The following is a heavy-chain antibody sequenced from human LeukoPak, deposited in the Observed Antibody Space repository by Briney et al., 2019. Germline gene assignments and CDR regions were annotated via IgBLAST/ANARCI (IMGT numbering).Heavy chain of an antibody. J-gene: IGHJ1*01. CDR2: IKQDGSEK. CDR1: GFTFSSYG. V-gene: IGHV3-7*01. Sequence: GRSLRLSCAASGFTFSSYGMHWVRQAPGKGLEWVANIKQDGSEKYYVDSVKGRFTISRDNAKNSLYLQMNSLRAEDTAVYYCARPPRCSSTSCFDEYFQHWGQGTLVTVSS. D-gene: IGHD2-2*01. CDR3: ARPPRCSSTSCFDEYFQH.